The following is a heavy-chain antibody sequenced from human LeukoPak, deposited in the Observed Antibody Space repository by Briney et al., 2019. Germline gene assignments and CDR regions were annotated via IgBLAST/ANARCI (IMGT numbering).Heavy chain of an antibody. CDR3: ARDHPYYYDSSGYYPHYFDY. Sequence: GASVKVSCKASGYTFTSYGISWVRQAPGQGLEWMGWISAYNGNTNYAQKLQGRVTMTTDTSTSTAYMELRSLRSDDTAVYYCARDHPYYYDSSGYYPHYFDYWAREPWSPSPQ. CDR1: GYTFTSYG. D-gene: IGHD3-22*01. J-gene: IGHJ4*02. V-gene: IGHV1-18*01. CDR2: ISAYNGNT.